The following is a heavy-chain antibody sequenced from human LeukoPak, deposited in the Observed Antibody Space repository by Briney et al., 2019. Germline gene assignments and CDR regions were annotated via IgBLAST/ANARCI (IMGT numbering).Heavy chain of an antibody. CDR3: ARGNFGGKWLAPYYYYSMAV. Sequence: PSETLSLTCTVSGDSISTYYWSWIRQPPGKGLQWIGYIFDTVSTSYNPSLKSRVTISVDTSKNQFSLKLSSVTAADTAVYYCARGNFGGKWLAPYYYYSMAVWGQGTTVTVSS. V-gene: IGHV4-59*01. CDR1: GDSISTYY. CDR2: IFDTVST. D-gene: IGHD6-19*01. J-gene: IGHJ6*02.